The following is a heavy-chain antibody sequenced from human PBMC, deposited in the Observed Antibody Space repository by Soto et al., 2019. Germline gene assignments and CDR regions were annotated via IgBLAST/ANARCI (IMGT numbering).Heavy chain of an antibody. D-gene: IGHD3-10*01. CDR2: IYYSGST. CDR3: ARHRGFGEFDNWFDP. CDR1: GGSISSYY. V-gene: IGHV4-59*08. J-gene: IGHJ5*02. Sequence: SETLSLTCTVSGGSISSYYWSWIRQPPGKGLEWIGYIYYSGSTNYNPSLKSRVTISVDTSKNQFSLKLSSVTAADTAVYYCARHRGFGEFDNWFDPWGQGTLVTVSS.